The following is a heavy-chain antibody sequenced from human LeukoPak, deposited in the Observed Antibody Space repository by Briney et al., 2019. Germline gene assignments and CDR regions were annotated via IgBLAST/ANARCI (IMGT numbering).Heavy chain of an antibody. CDR1: GFTFTNYG. V-gene: IGHV3-30*18. CDR2: ISYDGSNK. D-gene: IGHD1-26*01. Sequence: PGGSLRLSCAASGFTFTNYGMHWVRQAPGKGLKWVAVISYDGSNKYYADSVKGRFTISRDNSKNTLYLQMNSLRAEDTAVYYCAKDRTSVGATRYFDYWGQGTLVTVSS. J-gene: IGHJ4*02. CDR3: AKDRTSVGATRYFDY.